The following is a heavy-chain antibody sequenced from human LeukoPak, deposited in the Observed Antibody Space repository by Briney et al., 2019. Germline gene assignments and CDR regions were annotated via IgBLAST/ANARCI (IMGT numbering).Heavy chain of an antibody. V-gene: IGHV4-59*12. Sequence: SETLSLTCTVSGGSLSSYYWRWIRQPPGRGREGVGFIYYSGSTNYNPSLKSRVTMSVDTAKNQFSLKLSSVTAADTAVYYCARDQDDGEYNWFDPWGQGTLVTVSS. J-gene: IGHJ5*02. CDR1: GGSLSSYY. CDR3: ARDQDDGEYNWFDP. CDR2: IYYSGST. D-gene: IGHD4-17*01.